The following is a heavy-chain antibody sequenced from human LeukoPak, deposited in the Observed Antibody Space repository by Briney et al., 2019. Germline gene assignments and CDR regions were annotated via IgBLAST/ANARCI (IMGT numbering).Heavy chain of an antibody. CDR1: GYIFTGYC. J-gene: IGHJ3*02. CDR2: INPSGGTT. V-gene: IGHV1-46*01. Sequence: ASVNVSCKASGYIFTGYCIHWVRQAPGQGLEWMGIINPSGGTTSYAQKFQGRVTMTRDTSTSTVYMELTSLRSEDTAVYSCARVQVAATRDAFDIWGQGTMVTVSS. D-gene: IGHD2-15*01. CDR3: ARVQVAATRDAFDI.